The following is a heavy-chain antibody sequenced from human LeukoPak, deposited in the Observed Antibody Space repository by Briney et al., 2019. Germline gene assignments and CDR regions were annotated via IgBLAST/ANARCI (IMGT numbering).Heavy chain of an antibody. CDR3: TIYDSLRPDFDY. CDR2: IKSKTDGGTT. V-gene: IGHV3-15*01. D-gene: IGHD3-10*01. J-gene: IGHJ4*02. CDR1: GFTFSNAW. Sequence: SGGSLRLSCAASGFTFSNAWMSWVRQAPGKGLEWVGRIKSKTDGGTTDYAAPVKGRFTISRDDSKNTLYLQMNSLKTEDTAVYYCTIYDSLRPDFDYWGQGTLVTVSS.